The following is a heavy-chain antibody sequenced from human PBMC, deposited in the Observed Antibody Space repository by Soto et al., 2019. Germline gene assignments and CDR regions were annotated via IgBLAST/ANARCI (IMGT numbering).Heavy chain of an antibody. V-gene: IGHV3-74*01. Sequence: EVQMVESGGGLVQPGGSLRLSCAASGFTFSSYWMHWVRQAPGEGLVWVSRISGDGRTATYADSVKGRFTIPRDNAENTLYLQMNSLRAEDTALYYCVRRRGGSIVTYGMDVWGQGTTVTVSS. CDR2: ISGDGRTA. CDR1: GFTFSSYW. J-gene: IGHJ6*02. CDR3: VRRRGGSIVTYGMDV. D-gene: IGHD2-21*01.